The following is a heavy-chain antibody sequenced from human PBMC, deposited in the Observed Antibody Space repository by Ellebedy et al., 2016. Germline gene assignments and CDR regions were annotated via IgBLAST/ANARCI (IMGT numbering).Heavy chain of an antibody. CDR3: ARTYGNTRPEY. V-gene: IGHV3-7*03. Sequence: GESLKISCAASGFSFSSYWMNWVHQAPGKGLEWVANIKPDGSAKYYVDSVKGRFTISRDNAKNSVYLQMNSLRVDDTAVYYCARTYGNTRPEYWGQGTQVTVSS. D-gene: IGHD1/OR15-1a*01. CDR1: GFSFSSYW. CDR2: IKPDGSAK. J-gene: IGHJ4*02.